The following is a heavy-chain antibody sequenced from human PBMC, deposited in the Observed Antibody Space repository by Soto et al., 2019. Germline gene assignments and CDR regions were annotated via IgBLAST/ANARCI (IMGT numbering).Heavy chain of an antibody. J-gene: IGHJ5*02. CDR2: ISGSGGST. V-gene: IGHV3-23*01. CDR1: GFTFSNYA. Sequence: GGSLRLSCAASGFTFSNYAMSWVRQAPGKGLEWVSAISGSGGSTYYPDSVKGRFTIFRDNSKNTLSLQMNSLRAEDTAVYYCAKQIWPYCSGGTCPNWFDPWGQGTLVTVSS. D-gene: IGHD2-15*01. CDR3: AKQIWPYCSGGTCPNWFDP.